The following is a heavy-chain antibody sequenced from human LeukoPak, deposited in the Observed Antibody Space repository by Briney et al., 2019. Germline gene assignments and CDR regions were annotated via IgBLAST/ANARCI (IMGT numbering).Heavy chain of an antibody. CDR2: IYYSGST. CDR1: GGSTIGYY. CDR3: ARHRGSNLNRSFDF. J-gene: IGHJ4*02. Sequence: SETLSLTCTVSGGSTIGYYWSWIRQPPGKGLEWIASIYYSGSTNYNPSLKSRVTVSLDTSKNQFSLNLSSVTAADTAVYYCARHRGSNLNRSFDFWGQGTLVTVSS. V-gene: IGHV4-59*08. D-gene: IGHD1-14*01.